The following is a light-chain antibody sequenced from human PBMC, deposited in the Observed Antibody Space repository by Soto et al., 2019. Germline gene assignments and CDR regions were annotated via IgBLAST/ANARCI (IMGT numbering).Light chain of an antibody. J-gene: IGKJ2*01. CDR2: AAS. V-gene: IGKV1-39*01. Sequence: DIQMTQSPSSLSASVGDRVTITCRASQSISSYLNWYQQKPGKAPKLLIYAASSLQSGVPSRFSGSGSGTDFTLTISSLQPEDFATDYCHQSYRTPMYTFGRGTKLEIK. CDR3: HQSYRTPMYT. CDR1: QSISSY.